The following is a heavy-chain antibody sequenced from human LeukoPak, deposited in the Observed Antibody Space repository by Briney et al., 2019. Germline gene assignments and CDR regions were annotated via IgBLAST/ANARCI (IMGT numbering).Heavy chain of an antibody. J-gene: IGHJ6*02. D-gene: IGHD1-26*01. V-gene: IGHV4-59*08. CDR2: IYYSGST. Sequence: SGTLSLTCTVSGGSISSYYWSWIRQPPGKGLEWIGYIYYSGSTNYNPSLKSRVTISVDTSKNQFSLKLSSVHAADTAVYYCASSLPTNYYYYYGMDVWGQGTTVTVSS. CDR3: ASSLPTNYYYYYGMDV. CDR1: GGSISSYY.